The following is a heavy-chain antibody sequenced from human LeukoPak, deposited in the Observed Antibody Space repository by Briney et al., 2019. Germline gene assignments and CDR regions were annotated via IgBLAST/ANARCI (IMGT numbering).Heavy chain of an antibody. CDR2: IYYSGST. CDR3: ARDRRYSGYDSGG. Sequence: SETLSLTCTVSGGSISSSSYYWGWIRQPPGKGLEWIGSIYYSGSTYYNPSLKSRVTISVDTSKNQFSLKLSSVTAADTAVYYCARDRRYSGYDSGGWGQGTLVTVSS. V-gene: IGHV4-39*07. J-gene: IGHJ4*02. CDR1: GGSISSSSYY. D-gene: IGHD5-12*01.